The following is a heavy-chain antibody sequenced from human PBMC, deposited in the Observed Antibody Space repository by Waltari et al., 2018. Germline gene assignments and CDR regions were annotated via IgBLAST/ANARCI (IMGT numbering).Heavy chain of an antibody. Sequence: QVQLQESGPGLVKPSEPLSLTCTVSGDSVSSDCHYWSWIRQPPGKGLDGFGDIYFTGGTNCNPSLQSRVTMSLATSKNPFSLKLMSVIAADTAVYYCARIKDRYYLDVWGKGATVIVSS. CDR3: ARIKDRYYLDV. D-gene: IGHD3-16*01. V-gene: IGHV4-61*01. J-gene: IGHJ6*03. CDR1: GDSVSSDCHY. CDR2: IYFTGGT.